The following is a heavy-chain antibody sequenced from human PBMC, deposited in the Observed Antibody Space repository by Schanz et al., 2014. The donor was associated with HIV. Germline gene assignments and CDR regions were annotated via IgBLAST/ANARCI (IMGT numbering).Heavy chain of an antibody. D-gene: IGHD6-13*01. CDR3: AREKDLGYSSTLGF. CDR1: GFTFSSHA. V-gene: IGHV3-23*04. J-gene: IGHJ4*02. Sequence: EVQLVESGGGLEQPGGSLRLSCEASGFTFSSHAMTWVRQAPGKGLEWVSVISGSGRSTYYADSVKGRFTISRDNSRNTLYLQMNSLRGEDTAVYYCAREKDLGYSSTLGFWGQGTLVTVSS. CDR2: ISGSGRST.